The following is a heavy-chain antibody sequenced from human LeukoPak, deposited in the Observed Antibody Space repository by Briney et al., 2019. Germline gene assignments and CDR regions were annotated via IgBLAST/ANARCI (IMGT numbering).Heavy chain of an antibody. CDR1: GGTFSSYA. CDR2: IIPIFGTA. V-gene: IGHV1-69*05. D-gene: IGHD3-22*01. Sequence: ASVKVSCKASGGTFSSYAISWVRQAPGQGLEWMGRIIPIFGTANYAQKFQGRVTITTDESTCTAYMELSSLRSEDTAVYYYARQGDYYDSSGQRNYFDYWGQGTLVTVSS. CDR3: ARQGDYYDSSGQRNYFDY. J-gene: IGHJ4*02.